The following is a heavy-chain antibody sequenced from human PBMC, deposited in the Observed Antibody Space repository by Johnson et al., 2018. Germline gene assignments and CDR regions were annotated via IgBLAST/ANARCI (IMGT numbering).Heavy chain of an antibody. Sequence: QVQLLESGGGVVQPGRSLRLSSAASGFTFSSYAMHWVRQAPGKGLEWVAVISYDGRNYYYADSVKGRFTMSRDNSKKSLSLEMNSLRAEATAVYYCAKLPGYYYGAGSDYRFDYWGPGTLVTVSS. V-gene: IGHV3-30*18. CDR3: AKLPGYYYGAGSDYRFDY. J-gene: IGHJ4*02. CDR2: ISYDGRNY. D-gene: IGHD3-10*01. CDR1: GFTFSSYA.